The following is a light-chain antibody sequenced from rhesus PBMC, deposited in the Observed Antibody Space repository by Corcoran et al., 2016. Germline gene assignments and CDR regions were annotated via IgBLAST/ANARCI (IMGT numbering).Light chain of an antibody. J-gene: IGKJ3*01. CDR3: LQYSSSPFT. CDR1: QSISSW. CDR2: KAA. Sequence: DIQMTQSPSSLSASVGDTVTITCRASQSISSWLDWYQQKPGKAPKLLIYKAASLQIGGPSRFSGSGSGTDFTLTISSLQPEDFATYYCLQYSSSPFTFGPGTKLDIK. V-gene: IGKV1-22*01.